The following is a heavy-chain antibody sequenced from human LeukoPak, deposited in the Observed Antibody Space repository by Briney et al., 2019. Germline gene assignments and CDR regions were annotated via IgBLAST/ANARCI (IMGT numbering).Heavy chain of an antibody. CDR2: ISAYNGNT. Sequence: ASVKVSCKASGYTFTDFYLHWVRQAPGQGLEWMGWISAYNGNTNYAQKLQGRVTMTTDTSTSTAYMELRSLRSDDTAVYYCARDRGVRGMYNWFDPWGQGTLVTVSS. J-gene: IGHJ5*02. D-gene: IGHD3-10*01. CDR1: GYTFTDFY. CDR3: ARDRGVRGMYNWFDP. V-gene: IGHV1-18*04.